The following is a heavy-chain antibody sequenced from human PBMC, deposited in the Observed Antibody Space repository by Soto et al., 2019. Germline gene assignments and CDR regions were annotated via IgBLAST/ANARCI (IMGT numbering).Heavy chain of an antibody. D-gene: IGHD1-1*01. J-gene: IGHJ3*02. Sequence: SETLSLTCAVSGYSISSGYYWGWLRQPPGKGLEWIGSIYHGGGTYYNPSLNSRVTLSIDMTNNHVSLILNSVTAADTAVYYCARMNQLAPKRNAFDIWGQGTMVTVSS. V-gene: IGHV4-38-2*01. CDR3: ARMNQLAPKRNAFDI. CDR1: GYSISSGYY. CDR2: IYHGGGT.